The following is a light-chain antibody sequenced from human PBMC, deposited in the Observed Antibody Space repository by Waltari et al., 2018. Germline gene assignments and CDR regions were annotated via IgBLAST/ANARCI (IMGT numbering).Light chain of an antibody. J-gene: IGKJ5*01. CDR3: QQRSAWPTT. CDR1: ESVSSN. Sequence: EIVVTQSPATLSLSPGEGATLSCRTSESVSSNLAWFQQKDGQPPRLVIFDASSRAADTPARFSGGGSGTDYTITISSLEPEDFATYYCQQRSAWPTTFGQGTRLEI. V-gene: IGKV3-11*01. CDR2: DAS.